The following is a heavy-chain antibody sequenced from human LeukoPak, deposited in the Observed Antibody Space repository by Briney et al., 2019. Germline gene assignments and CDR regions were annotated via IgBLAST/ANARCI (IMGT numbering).Heavy chain of an antibody. Sequence: PGGSLRLSCAASGFTFSSYWMHWVRQAPGKGLVWVSRINSDGSSTSYADSVKGRFTISRDNAKNTLYLQMNSLRAEDTAVYYCATSYYYDSSGYSPSYWGQGTLVTVSS. D-gene: IGHD3-22*01. CDR1: GFTFSSYW. V-gene: IGHV3-74*01. J-gene: IGHJ4*02. CDR2: INSDGSST. CDR3: ATSYYYDSSGYSPSY.